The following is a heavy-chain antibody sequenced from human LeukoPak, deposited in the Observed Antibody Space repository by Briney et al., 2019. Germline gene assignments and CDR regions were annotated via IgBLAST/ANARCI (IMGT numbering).Heavy chain of an antibody. V-gene: IGHV3-30-3*01. CDR3: ARVSAPYYDFWSGFFDP. CDR1: GFTFSSYA. D-gene: IGHD3-3*01. Sequence: PGGSLRLSCAASGFTFSSYAMHWVRQAPGKGLEWVAVISYDGSNKYYADSVKGRFTISRDNPKNTLYLQMNSLRAEDTAVYYCARVSAPYYDFWSGFFDPWGQGTLVTVSS. CDR2: ISYDGSNK. J-gene: IGHJ5*02.